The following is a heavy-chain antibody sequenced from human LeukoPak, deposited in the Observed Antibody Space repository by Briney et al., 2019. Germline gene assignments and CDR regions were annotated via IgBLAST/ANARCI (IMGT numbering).Heavy chain of an antibody. V-gene: IGHV3-53*05. CDR1: QFY. D-gene: IGHD2-2*03. J-gene: IGHJ2*01. CDR3: VRDNGLL. CDR2: IYSGGST. Sequence: TGGSLRLSRAASQFYMNWVCQAPGKGLEWVSTIYSGGSTYYADSVKGRFIISRDNSKNTLYLQMNSLRAEDTAVYYCVRDNGLLWGRGTLVTVSS.